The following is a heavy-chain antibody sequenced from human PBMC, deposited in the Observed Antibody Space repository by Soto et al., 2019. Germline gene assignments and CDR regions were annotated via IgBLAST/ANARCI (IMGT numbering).Heavy chain of an antibody. D-gene: IGHD2-2*01. Sequence: PGGSLRLSCAASGFTFSSYDMHWVRQATGKGLEWVSAIGTAGDTYYPGSVKGRFTISRENAKNSLYLQMNSLRAEDTAVYYCARGMEDCSSTSCPAYYYYYGMDVWGQGTTVTVSS. J-gene: IGHJ6*02. CDR1: GFTFSSYD. CDR3: ARGMEDCSSTSCPAYYYYYGMDV. CDR2: IGTAGDT. V-gene: IGHV3-13*01.